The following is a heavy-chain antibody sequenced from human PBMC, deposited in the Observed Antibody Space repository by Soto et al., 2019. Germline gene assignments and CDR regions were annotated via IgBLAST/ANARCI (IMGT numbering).Heavy chain of an antibody. J-gene: IGHJ4*02. D-gene: IGHD3-9*01. CDR1: GFTFSSYW. V-gene: IGHV3-74*01. CDR2: INSDGSST. CDR3: ARAIQDILTGYYDY. Sequence: GGSLRLSCAASGFTFSSYWMHWVRQAPGKGLVWVSRINSDGSSTSYADSVKGRFTISRDNAKNTLYLQMNSLRAEDTAVYYCARAIQDILTGYYDYWGQGTLVTVSS.